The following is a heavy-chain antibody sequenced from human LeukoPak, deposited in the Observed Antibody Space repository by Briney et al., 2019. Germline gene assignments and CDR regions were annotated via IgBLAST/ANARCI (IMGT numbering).Heavy chain of an antibody. CDR1: GFTFDDYA. J-gene: IGHJ4*02. CDR3: AKEGSTSGYFDY. D-gene: IGHD2-2*01. CDR2: ISWNSGSI. Sequence: GGSLRLSCAASGFTFDDYAMHWVRQAPGKGLEWVSGISWNSGSIGYADSVKGRFTISRGNAKKSLYLQMNSLRAEDTALYYCAKEGSTSGYFDYWGRGTLVTVSS. V-gene: IGHV3-9*01.